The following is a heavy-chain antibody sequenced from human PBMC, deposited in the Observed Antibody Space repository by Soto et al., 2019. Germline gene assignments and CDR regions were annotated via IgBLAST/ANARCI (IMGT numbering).Heavy chain of an antibody. Sequence: EVQLVESGGGVVRPGGSLRLSCAASGFTFDDFGMTWVRQAPGKGLEWVSGINWNGDSTGYADSVKGRFTISRDNAKNTLYLQINSLRAEDPALYYCARDHGGLRYCSGGNCYSLFDYWGQGTLVTVSS. V-gene: IGHV3-20*04. CDR1: GFTFDDFG. J-gene: IGHJ4*02. D-gene: IGHD2-15*01. CDR2: INWNGDST. CDR3: ARDHGGLRYCSGGNCYSLFDY.